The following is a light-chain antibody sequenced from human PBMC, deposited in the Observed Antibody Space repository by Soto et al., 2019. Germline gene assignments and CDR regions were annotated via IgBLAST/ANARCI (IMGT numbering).Light chain of an antibody. CDR2: WAS. CDR1: QSVLYSSNNKNY. CDR3: QQYYSTPPT. V-gene: IGKV4-1*01. J-gene: IGKJ1*01. Sequence: DIVMTQSPDSLAVPLGERATINCKSSQSVLYSSNNKNYLAWYQQKPGQPPKLLIYWASTRESGVPDRFSGSGSGTDFTLTISRLQAEDVAVYYCQQYYSTPPTFGQGTKVEIK.